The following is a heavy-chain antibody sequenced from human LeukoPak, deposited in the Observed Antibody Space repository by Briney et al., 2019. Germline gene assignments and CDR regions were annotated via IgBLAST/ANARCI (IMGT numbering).Heavy chain of an antibody. J-gene: IGHJ4*02. CDR2: IYSSVST. V-gene: IGHV4-39*01. CDR3: ARPGRGSYCTNGVCYFDY. Sequence: SETLSRTCTVSGGSISNSGYYWAWIRQPPGKGLEWIVSIYSSVSTYYNPSLRSRVTISVDTSKNQFSLKLSSVTAADTAVYYCARPGRGSYCTNGVCYFDYWGQGTLVTVSS. CDR1: GGSISNSGYY. D-gene: IGHD2-8*01.